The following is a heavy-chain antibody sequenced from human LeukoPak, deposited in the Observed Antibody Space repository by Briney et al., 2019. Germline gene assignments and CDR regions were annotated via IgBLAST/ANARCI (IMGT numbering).Heavy chain of an antibody. CDR2: VTGPGDTT. V-gene: IGHV3-23*01. Sequence: PGGSLRLSCATSGFTFSNYAMNWVRQAPGRGLEWVSAVTGPGDTTYYADSVKGRFFMSREDSKNTVYLQMNSLSAEDTAIYYCAKGAEIDLWGQGTLVSVPS. CDR1: GFTFSNYA. CDR3: AKGAEIDL. J-gene: IGHJ5*02. D-gene: IGHD3-16*01.